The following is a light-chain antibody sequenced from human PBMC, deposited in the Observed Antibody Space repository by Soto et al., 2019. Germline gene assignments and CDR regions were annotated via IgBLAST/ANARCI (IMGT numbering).Light chain of an antibody. Sequence: EIVLTQSPGTLSLSPGERATLSCRASQSVGRNYLAWYQQKPGQAPRLLIYGASSRATGIPDRFSGSGSGTDFTLTISRLEPEDFAVYYCQQYVSSPLTFGGGTEVEIK. CDR1: QSVGRNY. V-gene: IGKV3-20*01. J-gene: IGKJ4*01. CDR2: GAS. CDR3: QQYVSSPLT.